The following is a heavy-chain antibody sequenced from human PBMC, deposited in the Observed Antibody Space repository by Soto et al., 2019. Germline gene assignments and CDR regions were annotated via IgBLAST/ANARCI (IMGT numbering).Heavy chain of an antibody. D-gene: IGHD2-15*01. J-gene: IGHJ6*02. CDR2: IVVGSGNT. V-gene: IGHV1-58*01. CDR1: GFTFTSSA. CDR3: AADPGYCSGGSCYPYPDPEHYYYYGMDV. Sequence: GASVKVSCKASGFTFTSSAVQWVRQARGQRLEWIGWIVVGSGNTNYAQKFQERVTITRDMSTSTAYMELSSLRSEDTAVYYCAADPGYCSGGSCYPYPDPEHYYYYGMDVWGQGTTVTVSS.